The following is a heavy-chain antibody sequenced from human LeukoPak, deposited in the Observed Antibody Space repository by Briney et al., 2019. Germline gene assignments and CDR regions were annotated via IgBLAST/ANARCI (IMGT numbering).Heavy chain of an antibody. J-gene: IGHJ6*03. CDR1: GGTFSSYA. CDR2: IIPIFGTA. CDR3: ARGDGYKYYYYYMDV. Sequence: ASVKVCWKASGGTFSSYAISWVRQAPGQGLEWMGGIIPIFGTANYAQKFQGRVTITTDESTSTAYMELSSLRSEDTAVYYCARGDGYKYYYYYMDVWGKGTTVTVSS. V-gene: IGHV1-69*05. D-gene: IGHD5-24*01.